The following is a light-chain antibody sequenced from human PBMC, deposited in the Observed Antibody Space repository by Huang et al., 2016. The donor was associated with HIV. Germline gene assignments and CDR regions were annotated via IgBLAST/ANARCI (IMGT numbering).Light chain of an antibody. CDR1: QNITKS. V-gene: IGKV1-39*01. CDR2: TVS. J-gene: IGKJ1*01. Sequence: DIQMTQSPPSLSASVGDRVTFTCRADQNITKSLNWYQQKPGKAPKLQIYTVSTLESGVPSRFSGSGSGSRFTLNIGNLQPEDFATYYCQQSFSVPRTFG. CDR3: QQSFSVPRT.